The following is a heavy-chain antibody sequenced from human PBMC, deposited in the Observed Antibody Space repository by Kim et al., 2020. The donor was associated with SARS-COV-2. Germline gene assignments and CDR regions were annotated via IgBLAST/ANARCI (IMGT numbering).Heavy chain of an antibody. D-gene: IGHD2-8*01. Sequence: GGSLRLSCAASGFTFSSYGMHWVRQAPGKGLEWVAVISYDGSNKYYADSVKGRFTISRDNSKNTLYLQMNSLRAEDTAVYYCAKDGCTNGVCYYLDYWGQGTLVTVSS. CDR2: ISYDGSNK. J-gene: IGHJ4*02. CDR1: GFTFSSYG. V-gene: IGHV3-30*18. CDR3: AKDGCTNGVCYYLDY.